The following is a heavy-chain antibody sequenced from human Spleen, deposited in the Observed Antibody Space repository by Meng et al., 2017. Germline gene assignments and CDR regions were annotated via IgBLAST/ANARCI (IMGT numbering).Heavy chain of an antibody. CDR2: INPNSANSGGT. CDR3: ARDYEQWLRFKGFAY. Sequence: ASVKVSCKASGYTFTDYFIHWVRQAPGQGLEWMGRINPNSANSGGTSYAQKFQGRITMTRDTSINTAYMELSNLRSDDTAVYYCARDYEQWLRFKGFAYWGQGTLVTVSS. D-gene: IGHD5-12*01. J-gene: IGHJ4*02. V-gene: IGHV1-2*06. CDR1: GYTFTDYF.